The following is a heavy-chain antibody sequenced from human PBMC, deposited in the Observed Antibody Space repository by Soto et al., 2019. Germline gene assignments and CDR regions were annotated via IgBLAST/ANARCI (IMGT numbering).Heavy chain of an antibody. CDR3: ANLMVALYVFWLLFSNSVYSMDV. Sequence: QVQLVESGGGVVQPGRSLRLSCAASGFTFSNYGMHWVRQAPGKGLEWVAVISYDGSNKYYIDSVKGRFLISRDKSKNPLYLQMNSLIAEDTSVYYCANLMVALYVFWLLFSNSVYSMDVWGQCTTVTVSS. CDR2: ISYDGSNK. V-gene: IGHV3-30*18. D-gene: IGHD3-3*01. J-gene: IGHJ6*02. CDR1: GFTFSNYG.